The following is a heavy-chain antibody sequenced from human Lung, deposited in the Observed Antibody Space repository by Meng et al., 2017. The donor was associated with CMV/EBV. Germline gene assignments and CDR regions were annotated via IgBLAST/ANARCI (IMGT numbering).Heavy chain of an antibody. V-gene: IGHV1-18*01. D-gene: IGHD3-22*01. Sequence: ASXXVSXKASGYTFSDSGIAWVRQVPGQGLEWMGWISAYNGNKNYVEQFQGRVTMTTDTSTSTAYMELRSLRSDDTAVYYCARWGGTLGVVVKTPDYWGQGTLVTVSS. CDR2: ISAYNGNK. J-gene: IGHJ4*02. CDR1: GYTFSDSG. CDR3: ARWGGTLGVVVKTPDY.